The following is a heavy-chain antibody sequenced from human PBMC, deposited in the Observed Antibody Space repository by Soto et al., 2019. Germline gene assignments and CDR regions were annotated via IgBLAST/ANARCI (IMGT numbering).Heavy chain of an antibody. V-gene: IGHV3-33*01. Sequence: QVQLVESGGGVVQPGRSLRLSCAAAGFTLSRFDMHWVRQAPGKGLEWVPVIWFDGSNKYYAESVKGRFTISSDNSKNTLYLQMNSLRAEDTAVYYCAREMRTATSYRWVNFDIWGQGTMVTVSS. J-gene: IGHJ3*02. CDR1: GFTLSRFD. CDR2: IWFDGSNK. D-gene: IGHD3-16*02. CDR3: AREMRTATSYRWVNFDI.